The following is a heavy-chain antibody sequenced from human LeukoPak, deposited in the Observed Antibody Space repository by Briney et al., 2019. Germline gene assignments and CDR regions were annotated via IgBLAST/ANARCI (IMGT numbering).Heavy chain of an antibody. J-gene: IGHJ6*02. CDR3: AKDMGLSGMDV. CDR2: ISWNSGSI. CDR1: GFTFDDYA. V-gene: IGHV3-9*01. Sequence: PDRSLRLSCAASGFTFDDYAMHWVRQAPGKGLEWVSGISWNSGSIGYADSVKGRFTISRDNAKNSLYLQMNSLRAEDTALYYCAKDMGLSGMDVWGQGTTVTVSS.